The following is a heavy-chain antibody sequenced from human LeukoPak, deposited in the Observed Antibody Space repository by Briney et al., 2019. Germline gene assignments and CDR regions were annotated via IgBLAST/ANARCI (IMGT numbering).Heavy chain of an antibody. CDR3: ARGGGDCSSTSCSFDY. CDR2: INHSGST. D-gene: IGHD2-2*01. V-gene: IGHV4-34*01. Sequence: RPSETLSLTCAVYGGSFSGYYWSWIRQPPGKGLEWIGEINHSGSTNYNPSLKSRVTISVDTSKNQFSLELSSVTAADTAVYYCARGGGDCSSTSCSFDYWGQGTLVTVSS. CDR1: GGSFSGYY. J-gene: IGHJ4*02.